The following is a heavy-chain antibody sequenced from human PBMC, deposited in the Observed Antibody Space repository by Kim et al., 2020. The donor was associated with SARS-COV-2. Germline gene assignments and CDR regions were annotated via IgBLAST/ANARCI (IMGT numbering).Heavy chain of an antibody. J-gene: IGHJ4*01. V-gene: IGHV1-2*02. D-gene: IGHD1-1*01. CDR3: AGVTTGGFNIFDY. Sequence: YAQKLQGRHTITVDRSTSTADMDLGSLRSDDTAVYYCAGVTTGGFNIFDYWGQGTLVTVSS.